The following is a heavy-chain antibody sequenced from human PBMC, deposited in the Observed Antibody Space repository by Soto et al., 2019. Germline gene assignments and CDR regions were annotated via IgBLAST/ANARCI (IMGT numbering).Heavy chain of an antibody. J-gene: IGHJ4*02. V-gene: IGHV3-15*01. CDR3: TTATVTTIAFDY. Sequence: GGSMRLSCAASGFTFSNAWMSWVRQAPGKGLEWVGRIKSKTDGGTTDYAAPVKGRFTISRDDSKNTLYLQMNSLKTEDTAVYYCTTATVTTIAFDYWGQGTLVTVSS. CDR1: GFTFSNAW. CDR2: IKSKTDGGTT. D-gene: IGHD4-17*01.